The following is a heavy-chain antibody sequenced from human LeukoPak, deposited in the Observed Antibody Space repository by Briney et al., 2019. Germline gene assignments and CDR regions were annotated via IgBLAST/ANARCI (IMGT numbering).Heavy chain of an antibody. Sequence: PGGSLRLSCAASGFSFTSYAMNWVRQAPGKGLEWVSAISGSGRSTYSADSVRGRFTTSRDNSKNILYLQMNSLRAEDTAAYYCAKDGYYDSSGYLDYWGQGTLVTVSS. D-gene: IGHD3-22*01. CDR3: AKDGYYDSSGYLDY. CDR2: ISGSGRST. V-gene: IGHV3-23*01. CDR1: GFSFTSYA. J-gene: IGHJ4*02.